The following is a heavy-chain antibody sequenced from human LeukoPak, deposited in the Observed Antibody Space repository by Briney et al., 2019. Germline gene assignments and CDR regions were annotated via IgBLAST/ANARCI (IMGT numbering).Heavy chain of an antibody. V-gene: IGHV3-30-3*01. J-gene: IGHJ4*02. Sequence: GRSLRLSCAASGFTFSDYAMHWVRQAPGKGLEWVAVISKDGSDKYYPGSVRGRFTISRDNSKNTIYLQMDSLRAEDTAIYYCARDYWWNYDYWGQGTLVTVST. CDR3: ARDYWWNYDY. CDR2: ISKDGSDK. CDR1: GFTFSDYA. D-gene: IGHD1-7*01.